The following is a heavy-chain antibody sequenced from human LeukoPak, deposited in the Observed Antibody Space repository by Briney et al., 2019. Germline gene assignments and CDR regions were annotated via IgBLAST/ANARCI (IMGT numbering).Heavy chain of an antibody. CDR1: GFTFSSYA. CDR3: AKDLGYCRSTSCYDFDY. D-gene: IGHD2-2*01. V-gene: IGHV3-23*01. Sequence: PGGSLRRSCAASGFTFSSYAMSWVRQAPGQGLEWVSAISGSGGSTYYADSVKGRFTISKDNSKNKLYLQMNSLRAEDTAVYYCAKDLGYCRSTSCYDFDYWGQGTLVTVSS. J-gene: IGHJ4*02. CDR2: ISGSGGST.